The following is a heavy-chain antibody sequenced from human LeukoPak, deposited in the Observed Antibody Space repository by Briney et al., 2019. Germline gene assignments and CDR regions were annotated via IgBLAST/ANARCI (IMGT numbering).Heavy chain of an antibody. J-gene: IGHJ3*02. Sequence: ASVKVSCKASGYTFSGYYMHWVRQAPGQGLEWMGWINPNCGGTNYAQKFQGRVTMTRDTSISTAYMELSRLRSDDTAVYYCARTSTIFGVVISDNDAFDIWGQGTMVTVSS. CDR3: ARTSTIFGVVISDNDAFDI. CDR1: GYTFSGYY. D-gene: IGHD3-3*01. CDR2: INPNCGGT. V-gene: IGHV1-2*02.